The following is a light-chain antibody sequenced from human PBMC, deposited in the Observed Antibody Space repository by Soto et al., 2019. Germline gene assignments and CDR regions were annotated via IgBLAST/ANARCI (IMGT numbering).Light chain of an antibody. J-gene: IGLJ1*01. CDR2: EVS. CDR1: SRAVGGSNY. CDR3: SSYTSSNTLEV. V-gene: IGLV2-14*01. Sequence: QSVLIQPASVSGSPGQSITISRTGTSRAVGGSNYVSWYQHHPHRAPKLLIYEVSYRPSGVSSRFSGSKSGNTASLTISGLQAEDEADYYCSSYTSSNTLEVFGVGTKVTVL.